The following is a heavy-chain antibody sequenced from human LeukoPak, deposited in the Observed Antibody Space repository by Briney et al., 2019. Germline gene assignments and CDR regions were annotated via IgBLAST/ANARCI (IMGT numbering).Heavy chain of an antibody. Sequence: GGSLRLSCAASGFTFNNYAMSWVRQAPGKGLEWVSGIGGSGGDTYYADSVKGRFTISRDNSQNTLYLQMNSPRTEDTAVYYCAKSPLDYCSGGSCYLYFDNWGQGTLVTVSS. CDR3: AKSPLDYCSGGSCYLYFDN. CDR2: IGGSGGDT. CDR1: GFTFNNYA. V-gene: IGHV3-23*01. J-gene: IGHJ4*02. D-gene: IGHD2-15*01.